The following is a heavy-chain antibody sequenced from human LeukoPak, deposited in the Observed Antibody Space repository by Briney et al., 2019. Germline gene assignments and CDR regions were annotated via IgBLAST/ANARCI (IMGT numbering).Heavy chain of an antibody. V-gene: IGHV3-64D*06. CDR1: GFTFSSYA. D-gene: IGHD3-22*01. J-gene: IGHJ4*02. CDR3: VKAAYDSSGYYYPRD. CDR2: ISSNGGST. Sequence: GRSLRLSCSASGFTFSSYAMHWVRQAPGKGLEYVSAISSNGGSTYYADSVKGRFTISRDNSKNTLYLQVSSLRAEDTAVYYCVKAAYDSSGYYYPRDWGQGTLVTVSS.